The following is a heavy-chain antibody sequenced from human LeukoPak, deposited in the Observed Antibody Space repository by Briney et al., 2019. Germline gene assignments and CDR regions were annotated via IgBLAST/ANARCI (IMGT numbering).Heavy chain of an antibody. CDR2: IYYSGST. CDR3: ARLGPYQLLHLNWFDP. CDR1: GGSISSSSYD. Sequence: PSETLSLTCTVSGGSISSSSYDWGWIRQPPGKGLGWIGSIYYSGSTYYNPSLKSRVTISVDTSKNQFSLKLSSVTAADTAVYYCARLGPYQLLHLNWFDPWGQGTLVTVSS. V-gene: IGHV4-39*01. D-gene: IGHD2-2*01. J-gene: IGHJ5*02.